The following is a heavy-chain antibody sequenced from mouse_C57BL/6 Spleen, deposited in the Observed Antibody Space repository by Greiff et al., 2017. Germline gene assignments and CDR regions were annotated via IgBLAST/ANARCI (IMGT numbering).Heavy chain of an antibody. D-gene: IGHD2-3*01. CDR2: IGRGGST. CDR1: GFSLTSYG. V-gene: IGHV2-5*01. J-gene: IGHJ2*01. CDR3: ATSYDGYYGDYFDY. Sequence: VQLQQSGPGLVQPSQSLSITCTVSGFSLTSYGVHWVRQSPGKGLEWLGVIGRGGSTDYNAAFMSRLSITKDNSNSQVFFKMNSLQADDTAIFYCATSYDGYYGDYFDYWGQGTPLTVSS.